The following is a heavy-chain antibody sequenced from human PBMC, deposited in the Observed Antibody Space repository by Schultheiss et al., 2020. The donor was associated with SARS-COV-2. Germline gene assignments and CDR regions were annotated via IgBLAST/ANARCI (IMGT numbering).Heavy chain of an antibody. CDR1: GGSISSYY. D-gene: IGHD3-22*01. CDR2: IYYSGST. Sequence: SETLSLTCTVSGGSISSYYWSWIRQPPGKGLEWIGYIYYSGSTNYNPSLKSRVTISVDTSKNQFSLKLSSVTAADTAVYYCARADDSSRYSYYFDYWGQGTLVTVSS. CDR3: ARADDSSRYSYYFDY. V-gene: IGHV4-59*12. J-gene: IGHJ4*02.